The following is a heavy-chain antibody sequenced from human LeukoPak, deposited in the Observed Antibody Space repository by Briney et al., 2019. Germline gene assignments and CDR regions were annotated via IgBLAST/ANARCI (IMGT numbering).Heavy chain of an antibody. CDR1: GGSISSSY. CDR3: ARHAFGLLNNWFDP. J-gene: IGHJ5*02. CDR2: IYTSGTT. V-gene: IGHV4-4*09. Sequence: SETLSLTCTVSGGSISSSYWSWIRQPPGKGLEWVGYIYTSGTTNYNPSLKSRVTISVDTSNNQFSLKLSSVTAADTAVYYCARHAFGLLNNWFDPWGQGTLVTVSS. D-gene: IGHD3/OR15-3a*01.